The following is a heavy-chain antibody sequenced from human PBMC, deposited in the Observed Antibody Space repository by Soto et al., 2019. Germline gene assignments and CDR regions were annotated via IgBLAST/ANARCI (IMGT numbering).Heavy chain of an antibody. CDR2: IYHSGST. V-gene: IGHV4-4*02. D-gene: IGHD5-12*01. CDR1: GGSISSSNW. Sequence: PSETLSLTCAVSGGSISSSNWWSWVRQPPGKGLEWIGEIYHSGSTNYNPSLKSRVTISVDKSKNQFSLKLSSVTAADTAVYYCARVGGDSGYDYYYGMDVWGQGTTVTVSS. CDR3: ARVGGDSGYDYYYGMDV. J-gene: IGHJ6*02.